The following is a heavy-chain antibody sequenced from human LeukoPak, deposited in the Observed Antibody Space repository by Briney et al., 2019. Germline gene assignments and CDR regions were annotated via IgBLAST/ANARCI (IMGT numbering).Heavy chain of an antibody. CDR3: AKDSVAYCGGDCYSSVDY. Sequence: PGGSLRLSCAASGFTFSSYGMHWVRQAPGKGLEWVAFIRYDGSNKYYADSVKGRFTISRDNSKNTLYLQMNSLRAEDTAVYYCAKDSVAYCGGDCYSSVDYWGQGTLVTVSS. J-gene: IGHJ4*02. CDR2: IRYDGSNK. D-gene: IGHD2-21*02. V-gene: IGHV3-30*02. CDR1: GFTFSSYG.